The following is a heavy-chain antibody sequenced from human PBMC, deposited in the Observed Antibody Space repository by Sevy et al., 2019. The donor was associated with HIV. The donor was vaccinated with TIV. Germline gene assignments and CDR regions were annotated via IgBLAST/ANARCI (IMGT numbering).Heavy chain of an antibody. D-gene: IGHD1-7*01. CDR1: GFTVSSNY. Sequence: GGSLRLSCAASGFTVSSNYMSWVRQAPGKGLEWVSVIYSGGSTYYADPVKGRFTISRDNSKNTLYLQMNSLRAEDTAVYYCARDQRDWNSLGGYYYYYGMDVWGQGTTVTVSS. CDR2: IYSGGST. CDR3: ARDQRDWNSLGGYYYYYGMDV. J-gene: IGHJ6*02. V-gene: IGHV3-53*01.